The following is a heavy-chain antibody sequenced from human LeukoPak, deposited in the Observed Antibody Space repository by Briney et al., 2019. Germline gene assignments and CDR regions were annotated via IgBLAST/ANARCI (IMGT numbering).Heavy chain of an antibody. CDR2: IYRSGIT. CDR1: GGSIISNY. Sequence: AETLPLTCTVSGGSIISNYWRWLRQSAGTELEGIGRIYRSGITDYNPSLTNGVTMSLDTSRKQFSLRLTSVSGADTAVYYCARLKFYDSTGYSPGYYMDVWGTGNTVSVFS. J-gene: IGHJ6*03. V-gene: IGHV4-4*07. D-gene: IGHD3-22*01. CDR3: ARLKFYDSTGYSPGYYMDV.